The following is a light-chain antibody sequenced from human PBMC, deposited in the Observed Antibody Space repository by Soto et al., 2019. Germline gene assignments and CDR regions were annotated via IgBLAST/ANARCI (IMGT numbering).Light chain of an antibody. V-gene: IGKV1-6*01. Sequence: AIQLAQCPSAQSASVEDRGILRCRASQSISNHLNWYQQKPGKAPKLLIYAASSLQSGVPSRFSGSGSGTDFTLTNISRPPDEDAAYYCAQQYNDARSLGQGTKVDIK. J-gene: IGKJ1*01. CDR3: AQQYNDARS. CDR2: AAS. CDR1: QSISNH.